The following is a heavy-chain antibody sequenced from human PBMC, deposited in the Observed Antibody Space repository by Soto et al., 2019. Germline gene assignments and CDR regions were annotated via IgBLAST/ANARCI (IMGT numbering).Heavy chain of an antibody. V-gene: IGHV4-4*02. CDR3: VRDEAHYDILTGSSLRRAFDI. J-gene: IGHJ3*02. CDR1: NGSISSSNW. CDR2: IYHTGRT. D-gene: IGHD3-9*01. Sequence: QVQLQESGPRLVKPSGTLSLTCVITNGSISSSNWWSWVRQRPGTGLEGTGVIYHTGRTNYNPSLTSRVTMSIDKSNNRFSLRLTSLTDADTAVYYCVRDEAHYDILTGSSLRRAFDIWGQGTMVTVSS.